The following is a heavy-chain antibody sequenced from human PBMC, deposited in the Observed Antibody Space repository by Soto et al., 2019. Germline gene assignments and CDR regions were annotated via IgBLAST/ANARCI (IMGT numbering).Heavy chain of an antibody. CDR2: IIPIFDTT. CDR1: EDTFSNSG. D-gene: IGHD2-21*02. Sequence: QVELVQSGAEVKKPGSSVKVSCQASEDTFSNSGISWVRQAPGQGLEWMGGIIPIFDTTNYAQKLQGRITIIADESTNTVSRELSNLRSADTGVYYCARAPILVSVTLHENYFDSWGQGTLVTVSS. CDR3: ARAPILVSVTLHENYFDS. J-gene: IGHJ4*02. V-gene: IGHV1-69*01.